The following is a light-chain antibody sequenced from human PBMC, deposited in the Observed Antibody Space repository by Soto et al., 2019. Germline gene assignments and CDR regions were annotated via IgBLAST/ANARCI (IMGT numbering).Light chain of an antibody. Sequence: QSALAQPASVSVSPGQSITISCTGTSSDVGGYNYVSWYQQHPGKAPKLMIYEVSNRPSGVSNRFSGSKSGNTASLTISGLQAEDEAGYYCSSYTSSSTLVFGTGTKVTVL. J-gene: IGLJ1*01. CDR2: EVS. V-gene: IGLV2-14*01. CDR3: SSYTSSSTLV. CDR1: SSDVGGYNY.